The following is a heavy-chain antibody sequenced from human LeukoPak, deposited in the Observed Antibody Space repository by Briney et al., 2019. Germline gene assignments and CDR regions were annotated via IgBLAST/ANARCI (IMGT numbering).Heavy chain of an antibody. V-gene: IGHV1-69*05. Sequence: SVKVSCKASGGTFSSYAITWVRQAPGQGLEWMGGIIPIFGKAKYAQKVQGRVTMTTDTSTSTAYMELRSLRSDDTAVYYCARDSPRGSSGRAPFDYWGQGTLVTVSS. CDR2: IIPIFGKA. CDR1: GGTFSSYA. J-gene: IGHJ4*02. D-gene: IGHD6-6*01. CDR3: ARDSPRGSSGRAPFDY.